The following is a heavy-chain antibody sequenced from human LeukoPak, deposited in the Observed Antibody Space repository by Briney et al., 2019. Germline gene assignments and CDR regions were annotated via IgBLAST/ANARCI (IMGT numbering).Heavy chain of an antibody. CDR1: GGSISSYY. Sequence: PSETLSLTCTVSGGSISSYYWSWIRQPPGKGLEWIGYIYYSGSTNYNPSLKSRVTISVDTSKNQFSLKLSPVTAADTAVYSCARGHRDDFWSGYPHDYYYYGMDVWGQGTTVTVSS. J-gene: IGHJ6*02. V-gene: IGHV4-59*01. CDR2: IYYSGST. CDR3: ARGHRDDFWSGYPHDYYYYGMDV. D-gene: IGHD3-3*01.